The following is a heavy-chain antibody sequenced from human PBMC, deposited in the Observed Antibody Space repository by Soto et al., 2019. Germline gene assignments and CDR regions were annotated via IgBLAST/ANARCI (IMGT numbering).Heavy chain of an antibody. CDR3: ARHPKSITIFGVVIMPYFDY. J-gene: IGHJ4*02. D-gene: IGHD3-3*01. CDR2: IYYSGST. V-gene: IGHV4-39*01. CDR1: GGSISSSSYY. Sequence: QLQLQESGPGLVKPSETLSLTCTVSGGSISSSSYYWGWIRQPPGKGLEWIGSIYYSGSTYYNPSLKSRVTISVDTSKNQFSLKLSSVTAADTAVYYCARHPKSITIFGVVIMPYFDYWGQGTLVTVSS.